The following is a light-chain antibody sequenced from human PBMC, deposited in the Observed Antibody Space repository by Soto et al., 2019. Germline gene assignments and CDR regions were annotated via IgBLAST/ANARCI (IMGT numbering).Light chain of an antibody. CDR3: SSYTTTDTYV. CDR2: DVS. V-gene: IGLV2-14*01. CDR1: TSDVGPYNY. J-gene: IGLJ1*01. Sequence: QSALTQPASVSGSPGQSITISCTGTTSDVGPYNYVSWFQQYPGKAPKLMIYDVSTRPSGVSYRFSGSKSGNTASLTISGLQAEDEADYYCSSYTTTDTYVFGTGTKLTVL.